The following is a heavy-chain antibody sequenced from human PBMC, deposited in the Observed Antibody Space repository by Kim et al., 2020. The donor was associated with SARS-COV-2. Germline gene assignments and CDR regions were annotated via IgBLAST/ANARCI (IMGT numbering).Heavy chain of an antibody. D-gene: IGHD2-2*01. CDR1: GYSISSGYY. Sequence: SETLSLTCTVSGYSISSGYYWGWIRQPPGKGLEWIGSIYHSGSTYYNPSLKSRVTISVDTSKNQFSLKLSSVTAADTAVYYCASLGVVPAAIRYFDYWG. V-gene: IGHV4-38-2*02. J-gene: IGHJ4*01. CDR3: ASLGVVPAAIRYFDY. CDR2: IYHSGST.